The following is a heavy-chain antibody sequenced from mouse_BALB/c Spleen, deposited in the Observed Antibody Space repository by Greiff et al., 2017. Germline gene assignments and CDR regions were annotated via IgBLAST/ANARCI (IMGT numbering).Heavy chain of an antibody. CDR3: ASYAWFAY. D-gene: IGHD1-1*01. CDR2: ISSGGGST. CDR1: GFAFSSYD. Sequence: EVQGVESGGGLVKPGGSLKLSCAASGFAFSSYDMSWVRQTPEKRLEWVAYISSGGGSTYYPDTVKGRFTISRDNAKNTLYLEMSSLRSEDTAMYYCASYAWFAYWGQGTLVTVSA. V-gene: IGHV5-12-1*01. J-gene: IGHJ3*01.